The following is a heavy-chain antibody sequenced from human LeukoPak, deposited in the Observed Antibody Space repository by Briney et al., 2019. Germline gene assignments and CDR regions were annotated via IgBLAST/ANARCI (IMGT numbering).Heavy chain of an antibody. J-gene: IGHJ5*01. V-gene: IGHV3-23*01. Sequence: PGESLRLSCAASGLTFNNYALTWIRQAPGKGLEWVSSISGRGGNTYYADSVKGRFTISRDDSKNTLFLQMNSLRAEDTAVYYCATGYSDSLRSPLDSWGQGTLVTVSS. D-gene: IGHD3-22*01. CDR1: GLTFNNYA. CDR2: ISGRGGNT. CDR3: ATGYSDSLRSPLDS.